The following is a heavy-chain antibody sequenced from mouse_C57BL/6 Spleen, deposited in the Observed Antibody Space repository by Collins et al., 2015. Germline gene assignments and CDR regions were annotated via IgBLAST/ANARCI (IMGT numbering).Heavy chain of an antibody. D-gene: IGHD2-5*01. CDR3: ASGGGHSNGYAMDY. Sequence: QVQLRESGPGLVAPSQSLSITCTVSGFSLTSYGVDWVRQSPGKGLEWLGVIWGVGSTNYNSALKSRLSISKDNSKSQVFLKMNSLQTDDTAMYYCASGGGHSNGYAMDYWGQGTSVTVSS. CDR2: IWGVGST. J-gene: IGHJ4*01. V-gene: IGHV2-6*01. CDR1: GFSLTSYG.